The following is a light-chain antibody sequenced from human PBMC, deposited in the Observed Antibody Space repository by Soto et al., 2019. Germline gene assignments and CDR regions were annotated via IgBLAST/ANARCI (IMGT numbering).Light chain of an antibody. CDR2: DAS. CDR1: QSVSSY. J-gene: IGKJ5*01. V-gene: IGKV3-11*01. CDR3: QHRMNWPLT. Sequence: EIELTQSPATLSLSPGERATLHCRASQSVSSYLLWYQQKPGQTPRLLIYDASNRATGIPARFSGSGSETDFTLTISSLEPEDFAVYYCQHRMNWPLTFGQGTRLEI.